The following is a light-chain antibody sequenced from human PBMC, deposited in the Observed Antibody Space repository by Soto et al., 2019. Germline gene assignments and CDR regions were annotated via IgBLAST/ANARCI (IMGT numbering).Light chain of an antibody. J-gene: IGLJ1*01. CDR1: SSDVGSHIA. CDR3: CSFTNSGTFV. V-gene: IGLV2-23*02. CDR2: EVT. Sequence: QSALTQPASVSGSPGQSITIACTGTSSDVGSHIAVTWYQQPPGKVPRLIIYEVTKRPSGISNRFSGSKSGNSASLTISGLQAEDEADYYCCSFTNSGTFVFGTGTKVTVL.